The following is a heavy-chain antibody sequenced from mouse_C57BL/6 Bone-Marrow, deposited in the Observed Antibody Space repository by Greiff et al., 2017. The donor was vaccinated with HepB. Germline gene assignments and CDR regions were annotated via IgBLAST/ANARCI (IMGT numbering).Heavy chain of an antibody. CDR2: IYPGNSDT. D-gene: IGHD1-1*01. V-gene: IGHV1-5*01. CDR1: GYTFTSYW. Sequence: EVQLQQSGTVLARPGASVKMSCKTSGYTFTSYWMHWVKQRPGQGLEWIGAIYPGNSDTGYNQKFKGKAKLTAVTSASTAYMELSSLPNEDSAVYDCTEGYYGSFDYWGQGTTLTVSS. J-gene: IGHJ2*01. CDR3: TEGYYGSFDY.